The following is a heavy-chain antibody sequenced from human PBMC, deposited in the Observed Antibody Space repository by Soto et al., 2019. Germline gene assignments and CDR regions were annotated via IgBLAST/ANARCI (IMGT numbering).Heavy chain of an antibody. Sequence: SETLSLTCIVSGGSISSYYWTWIRQPPGKGLEWIAYIYYSGTTNYNPSLESRVTISVDTSRNEFSLKLSSVTAADTAVYYCARIHPTTGVDYWGQGTLVTVSS. J-gene: IGHJ4*02. CDR2: IYYSGTT. CDR1: GGSISSYY. V-gene: IGHV4-59*01. CDR3: ARIHPTTGVDY. D-gene: IGHD1-1*01.